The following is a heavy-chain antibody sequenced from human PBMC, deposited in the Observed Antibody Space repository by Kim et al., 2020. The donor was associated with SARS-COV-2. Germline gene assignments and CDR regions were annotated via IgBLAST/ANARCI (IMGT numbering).Heavy chain of an antibody. CDR1: GFTFSSYA. CDR2: ISYDGSNK. V-gene: IGHV3-30*04. J-gene: IGHJ6*02. CDR3: ARPVYSSGWYLGVSDYYYGMDV. D-gene: IGHD6-19*01. Sequence: GGSLRLSCAASGFTFSSYAMHWVRQAPGKGLEWVAVISYDGSNKYYADSVKGRFTISRDNSKNTLYLQMNSLRAEDTAVYYCARPVYSSGWYLGVSDYYYGMDVWGQGTTVTVSS.